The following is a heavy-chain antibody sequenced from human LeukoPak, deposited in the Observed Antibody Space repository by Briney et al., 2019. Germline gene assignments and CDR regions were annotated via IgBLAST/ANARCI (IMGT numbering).Heavy chain of an antibody. CDR3: ARAGIVVVPAAIDYYYGMDV. D-gene: IGHD2-2*01. Sequence: GGSLRLSCAASGFTFSSYSMNWVRQAPGKGLEWVSSISSSSSYIYYADSVKGRFTISRDNAKNSLYLQMNSLRAEDTAVYYCARAGIVVVPAAIDYYYGMDVWGQGTTVTVSS. J-gene: IGHJ6*02. CDR2: ISSSSSYI. CDR1: GFTFSSYS. V-gene: IGHV3-21*01.